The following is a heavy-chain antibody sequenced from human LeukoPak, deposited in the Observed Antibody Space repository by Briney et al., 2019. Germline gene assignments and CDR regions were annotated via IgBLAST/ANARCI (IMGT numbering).Heavy chain of an antibody. D-gene: IGHD3-10*01. V-gene: IGHV3-30-3*01. CDR3: ARATPYYHGSGSNDFDY. CDR2: ISYDGSNK. CDR1: GFTFSSYA. Sequence: GGSLRLSCAASGFTFSSYAMHWVRQAPGKGLEWVAVISYDGSNKYYADSVKGRFTISRDNSKNTLYLQMNSLRAEDTAVYYCARATPYYHGSGSNDFDYWGQGTLVTVSS. J-gene: IGHJ4*02.